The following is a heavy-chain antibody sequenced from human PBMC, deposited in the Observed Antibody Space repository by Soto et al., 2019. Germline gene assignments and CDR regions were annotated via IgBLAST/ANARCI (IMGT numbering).Heavy chain of an antibody. CDR3: AREKRVVGATTFCYYYGMDV. D-gene: IGHD1-26*01. J-gene: IGHJ6*02. Sequence: ASVKVSCKASGYTFTSYAMHWVRQAPGQRLEWMGWINAGNGNTKYSQKFQGRVTITRDTSASTAYVELSSLRSEDTAVYYCAREKRVVGATTFCYYYGMDVWGQGTTVTVSS. CDR2: INAGNGNT. V-gene: IGHV1-3*01. CDR1: GYTFTSYA.